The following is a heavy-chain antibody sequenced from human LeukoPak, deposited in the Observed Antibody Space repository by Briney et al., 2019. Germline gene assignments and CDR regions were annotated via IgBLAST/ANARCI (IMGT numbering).Heavy chain of an antibody. D-gene: IGHD6-13*01. J-gene: IGHJ4*02. Sequence: GGSLRLSCAASGFTFSSYSMNWVRQAPGKGLEWVSSISSSSIYIYYAESVKGRFTISRDNAKNSLYLQMNSLRAEDTAVYYCAKEGSSWDPFDYWGQGTLVTVSS. CDR2: ISSSSIYI. V-gene: IGHV3-21*01. CDR1: GFTFSSYS. CDR3: AKEGSSWDPFDY.